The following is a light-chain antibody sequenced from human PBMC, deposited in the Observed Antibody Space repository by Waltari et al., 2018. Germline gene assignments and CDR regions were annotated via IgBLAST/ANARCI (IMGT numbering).Light chain of an antibody. Sequence: DIVMTQSPDSLAVSLGERATINCKSSQSLLYSSINKNSLTWYQQKPGQPPKLLIYWASTRESGVPDRFSGSGSGTDFTLTISSLQAEDVAVYYCQQYYSLPLTFGGGTKVEIK. J-gene: IGKJ4*01. V-gene: IGKV4-1*01. CDR2: WAS. CDR3: QQYYSLPLT. CDR1: QSLLYSSINKNS.